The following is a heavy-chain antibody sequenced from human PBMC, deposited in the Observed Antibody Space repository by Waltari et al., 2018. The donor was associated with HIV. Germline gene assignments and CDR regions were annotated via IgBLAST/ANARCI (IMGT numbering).Heavy chain of an antibody. D-gene: IGHD3-10*01. CDR1: GLNPSSYS. CDR2: ISSGSSTI. J-gene: IGHJ5*02. V-gene: IGHV3-48*04. CDR3: ARLGDRGFDP. Sequence: EVQLVESGGGLVQPGGSLRLSCAASGLNPSSYSMNWVRQAPGKGLEWVSYISSGSSTIYYADSVKGRFTISRDNAKNSLYLQMNSLRAEDTAVYYCARLGDRGFDPWGQGTLVTVSS.